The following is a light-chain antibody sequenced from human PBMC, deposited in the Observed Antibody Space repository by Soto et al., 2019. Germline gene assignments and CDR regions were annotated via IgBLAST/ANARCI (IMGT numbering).Light chain of an antibody. CDR3: QQYNNWPCT. J-gene: IGKJ5*01. CDR2: GAS. V-gene: IGKV3-15*01. Sequence: EVVLTLSPATLSVSPGESATLSCRASQSVSSNLAWYQQKPGQAPRLLIYGASTRATGIPARFSGSGSGTEFTLTISSLQSEDFAVYYCQQYNNWPCTFGQGTRLEIK. CDR1: QSVSSN.